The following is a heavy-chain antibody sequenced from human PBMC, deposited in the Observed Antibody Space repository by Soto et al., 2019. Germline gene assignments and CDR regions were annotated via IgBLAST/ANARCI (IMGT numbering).Heavy chain of an antibody. J-gene: IGHJ4*02. V-gene: IGHV1-69*02. CDR2: IIPILGIA. D-gene: IGHD5-18*01. CDR1: GGTFSSYT. Sequence: QVQLVQSGAEVKKPGSSVKVSCKASGGTFSSYTISWVRQAPGQGLEWMGRIIPILGIANYAQKFQGRVTNTADNSTSTGYMELSSLRSEDTAVYYWASTGADGYNTNWGQGSPFTVAS. CDR3: ASTGADGYNTN.